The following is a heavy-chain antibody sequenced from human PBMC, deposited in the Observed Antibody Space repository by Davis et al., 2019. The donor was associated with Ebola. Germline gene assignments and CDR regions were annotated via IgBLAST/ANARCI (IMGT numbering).Heavy chain of an antibody. CDR2: ISSSSSTI. J-gene: IGHJ6*02. CDR1: GFTFSSYS. D-gene: IGHD2-2*01. V-gene: IGHV3-48*04. Sequence: GGSLRLSCAASGFTFSSYSMNWVRQAPGKGLEWVSYISSSSSTIYYADSVKGRFTISRDNAKNSLYLQMNSLRAEDTAVYYCASIIVPAAMGGGIYYYYGMDVWGQGTTVTVSS. CDR3: ASIIVPAAMGGGIYYYYGMDV.